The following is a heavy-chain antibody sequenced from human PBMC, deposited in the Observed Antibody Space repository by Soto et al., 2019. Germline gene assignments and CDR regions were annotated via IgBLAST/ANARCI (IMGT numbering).Heavy chain of an antibody. V-gene: IGHV4-34*01. D-gene: IGHD2-2*01. CDR1: GGSFSGYY. J-gene: IGHJ5*02. CDR2: IYYSGST. Sequence: SETLSLTCAVYGGSFSGYYWSWIRQPPGKGLEWIGYIYYSGSTNYNPSLKSRVTISVDTSKNQFSLKLSSVTAADTAVYYCASYCSSTSCSYNWFDPWGQGTLVTVSS. CDR3: ASYCSSTSCSYNWFDP.